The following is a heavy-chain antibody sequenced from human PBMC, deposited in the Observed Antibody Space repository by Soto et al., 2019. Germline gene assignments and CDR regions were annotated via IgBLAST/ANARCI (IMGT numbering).Heavy chain of an antibody. CDR3: ARVRSGVGYNWFDP. CDR2: IYHTGTT. J-gene: IGHJ5*02. V-gene: IGHV4-38-2*01. Sequence: PSETLSLTCAVSGDSITSIYHWAWIRQPPGRGLEWVASIYHTGTTYYNPSLKSWVTISVDTSKNQFSLKLSSVTAADTAVFYCARVRSGVGYNWFDPWGQGTLVTVSS. D-gene: IGHD3-16*01. CDR1: GDSITSIYH.